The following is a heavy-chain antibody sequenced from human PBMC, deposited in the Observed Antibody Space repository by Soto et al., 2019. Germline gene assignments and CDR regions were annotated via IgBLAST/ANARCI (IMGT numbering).Heavy chain of an antibody. CDR1: GFTFSKYA. D-gene: IGHD2-2*02. Sequence: EVQLLESGGGLVQPGGSLRLSCAASGFTFSKYAMSWVRQAPGKGLEWVSAISGSGGSTYYADSVKGRLTISRDNSKSTLYLQMNSLRAEDTAIYYCAGQLLYLYYYYGMDVWGQGTTVTVSS. CDR2: ISGSGGST. CDR3: AGQLLYLYYYYGMDV. J-gene: IGHJ6*02. V-gene: IGHV3-23*01.